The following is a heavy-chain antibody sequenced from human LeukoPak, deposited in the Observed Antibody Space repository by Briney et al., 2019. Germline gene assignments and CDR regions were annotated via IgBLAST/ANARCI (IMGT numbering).Heavy chain of an antibody. V-gene: IGHV3-21*01. D-gene: IGHD3-10*01. CDR1: GFTFSSYS. Sequence: GGSLRLSCAASGFTFSSYSMNWVRQAPGKGLEWVSSISSSSSYIYYADSVKGRFTISRDNAKNTLYLQMNSLRAEDTAVYYCVHFGELLYTDYWGQGTLVTVSS. CDR2: ISSSSSYI. CDR3: VHFGELLYTDY. J-gene: IGHJ4*02.